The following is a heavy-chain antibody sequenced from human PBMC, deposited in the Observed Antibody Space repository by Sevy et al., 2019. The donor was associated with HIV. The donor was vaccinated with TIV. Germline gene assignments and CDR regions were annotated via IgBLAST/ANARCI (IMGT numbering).Heavy chain of an antibody. J-gene: IGHJ6*02. V-gene: IGHV3-7*01. Sequence: GGSLRLSCAASGFTFSSFFMSWVRQAPGKGLEWVANIKQDGSEKYYVDSVKGRFTISRDNARNSVYLQMNSLRAEYTGVYYCARDLTAPYYYYGMDVWGQGTMVTVSS. CDR3: ARDLTAPYYYYGMDV. CDR2: IKQDGSEK. D-gene: IGHD1-20*01. CDR1: GFTFSSFF.